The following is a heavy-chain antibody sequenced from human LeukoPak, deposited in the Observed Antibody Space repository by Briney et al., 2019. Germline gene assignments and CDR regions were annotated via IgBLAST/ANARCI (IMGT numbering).Heavy chain of an antibody. J-gene: IGHJ6*02. CDR1: GGTFRSYA. CDR2: IIPIFGTA. Sequence: EASVKVSCKASGGTFRSYAISWVRQAPGQGLEWMGGIIPIFGTANYAQKFQGRVTITADESTSTAYMELSSLRSEDTAVYYCARDGSYGSYYYYGMDVWGQGTTVTVSS. CDR3: ARDGSYGSYYYYGMDV. D-gene: IGHD5-18*01. V-gene: IGHV1-69*01.